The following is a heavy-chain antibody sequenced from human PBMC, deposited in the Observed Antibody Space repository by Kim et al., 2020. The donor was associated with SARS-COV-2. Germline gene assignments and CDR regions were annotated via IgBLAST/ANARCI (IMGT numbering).Heavy chain of an antibody. V-gene: IGHV3-7*03. D-gene: IGHD6-13*01. Sequence: SKRFYVDSVRSRFTIARDNARNSLYLQMNSLRAEDTAVYYCARTIGAAEAFWGQGNLVTVSS. CDR3: ARTIGAAEAF. J-gene: IGHJ4*02. CDR2: SKR.